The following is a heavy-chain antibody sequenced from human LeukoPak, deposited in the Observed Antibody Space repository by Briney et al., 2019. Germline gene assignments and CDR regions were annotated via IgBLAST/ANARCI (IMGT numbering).Heavy chain of an antibody. Sequence: PGGSLRLSCAASGFTFSSYAMSWVRQAPGKGLEWVSAISGSGGSTYYADSVKGWFTISRDNSKNTLYLQMNSLRAEDTAVYYCAKGGGYYDSSGYFWGQGTLVTVSS. D-gene: IGHD3-22*01. CDR3: AKGGGYYDSSGYF. J-gene: IGHJ4*02. V-gene: IGHV3-23*01. CDR2: ISGSGGST. CDR1: GFTFSSYA.